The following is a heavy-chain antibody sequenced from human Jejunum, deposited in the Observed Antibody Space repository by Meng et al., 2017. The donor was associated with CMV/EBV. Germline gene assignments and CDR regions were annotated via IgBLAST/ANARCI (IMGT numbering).Heavy chain of an antibody. V-gene: IGHV3-53*01. Sequence: GLTSCADSVKGRITISSDNSDKTLYLQVNRLRADDTAVYYCAREGTTLVTYDYWGQGTLVTVSS. J-gene: IGHJ4*02. CDR3: AREGTTLVTYDY. D-gene: IGHD5-18*01. CDR2: GLT.